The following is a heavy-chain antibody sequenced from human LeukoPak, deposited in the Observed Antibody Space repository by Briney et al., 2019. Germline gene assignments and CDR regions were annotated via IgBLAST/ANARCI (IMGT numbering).Heavy chain of an antibody. CDR3: ARGDTRNWAFDY. Sequence: GESLKISCKGSGYSFTSYWIAWVRQMPGKGLEWMGIIYPDDSDTRYSPFFQGHVTLSADKSISTAYLQWSSLKASDTAIYYCARGDTRNWAFDYWGQGTLVTVSS. CDR1: GYSFTSYW. CDR2: IYPDDSDT. D-gene: IGHD7-27*01. V-gene: IGHV5-51*01. J-gene: IGHJ4*02.